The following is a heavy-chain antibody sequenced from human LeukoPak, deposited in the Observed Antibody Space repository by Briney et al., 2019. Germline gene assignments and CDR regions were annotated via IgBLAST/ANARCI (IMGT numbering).Heavy chain of an antibody. CDR3: AKDPSNYGSGFMDV. Sequence: GGSLRLSCAASRFTFRSFGIHWVRQAPGKGLEWVAFIRDDGSNKYYAGSVKGRFTISRDNSKNTLFLQMNSLRAEDTAVYYCAKDPSNYGSGFMDVWGKGTTVTVSS. J-gene: IGHJ6*03. V-gene: IGHV3-30*02. CDR2: IRDDGSNK. CDR1: RFTFRSFG. D-gene: IGHD3-10*01.